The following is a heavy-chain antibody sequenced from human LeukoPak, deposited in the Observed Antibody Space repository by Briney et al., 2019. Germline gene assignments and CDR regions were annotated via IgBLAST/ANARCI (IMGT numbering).Heavy chain of an antibody. V-gene: IGHV1-18*01. Sequence: VASVKVSCKASGYTFTSYGISWVRQAPGQGLEWMGWIGAYNGNTNYAQKLQGRVTMTTDTSTSTAYMELRSLRSDDTAVYYCARGFWFGDSKWFDPWGQGTLVTVSS. CDR2: IGAYNGNT. J-gene: IGHJ5*02. CDR3: ARGFWFGDSKWFDP. D-gene: IGHD3-10*01. CDR1: GYTFTSYG.